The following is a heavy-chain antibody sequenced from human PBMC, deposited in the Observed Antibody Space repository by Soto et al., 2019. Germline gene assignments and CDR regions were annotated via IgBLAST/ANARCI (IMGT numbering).Heavy chain of an antibody. J-gene: IGHJ6*02. CDR1: GFTFSTYG. CDR3: AKDCPPVVPAAIRTYFSHNAMDV. CDR2: ISYDGSNK. V-gene: IGHV3-30*18. Sequence: QVQLVESGGGVVQPGRSLRLSCAASGFTFSTYGMHWVRQAPGKGLEWVALISYDGSNKYYADFVKGRFTISRDTSKNTLYLQMNSLRAEDTAVYYCAKDCPPVVPAAIRTYFSHNAMDVWGQGTTVTVSS. D-gene: IGHD2-2*02.